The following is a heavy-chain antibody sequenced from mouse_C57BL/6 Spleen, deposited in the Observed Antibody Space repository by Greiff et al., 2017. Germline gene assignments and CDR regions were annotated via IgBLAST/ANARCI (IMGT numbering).Heavy chain of an antibody. J-gene: IGHJ2*01. CDR2: IYPGDGDT. CDR1: GYAFSSSW. D-gene: IGHD1-3*01. Sequence: QVQLKESGPELVKPGASVKISCKASGYAFSSSWMNWVKQRPGKGLEWIGRIYPGDGDTNYNGKFKGKATLTADKSSSTAYMQLSSLTSGYSSVYFCEKSVVSLDYWGQGTTLTVSS. CDR3: EKSVVSLDY. V-gene: IGHV1-82*01.